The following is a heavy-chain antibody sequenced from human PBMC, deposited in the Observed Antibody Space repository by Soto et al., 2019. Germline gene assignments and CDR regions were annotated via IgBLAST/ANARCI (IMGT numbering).Heavy chain of an antibody. CDR1: GFTFSTYW. CDR2: IKQDGSEK. CDR3: ARGGNYFASP. Sequence: GGSLRLSCAASGFTFSTYWMSWVRQAPGKGLEWVANIKQDGSEKYYLDSVKGRFTISRDNAKNSLDLQMNSLRVDDTAVYYCARGGNYFASPWGQGTLVTVSS. V-gene: IGHV3-7*01. J-gene: IGHJ5*02. D-gene: IGHD1-7*01.